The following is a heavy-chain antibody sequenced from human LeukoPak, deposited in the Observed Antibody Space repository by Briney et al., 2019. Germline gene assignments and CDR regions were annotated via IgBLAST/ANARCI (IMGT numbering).Heavy chain of an antibody. V-gene: IGHV3-21*01. Sequence: PGESLRLSCGVSGFNIRGYTMNWVRQAPGKGLEWVASITGSSTYIYYADSVKGRFTISRDDAKNTLYLQMNNVRAEDTALYYCATDLRHPLPAPDWGQEILVTVSS. D-gene: IGHD2-2*01. CDR1: GFNIRGYT. J-gene: IGHJ4*02. CDR2: ITGSSTYI. CDR3: ATDLRHPLPAPD.